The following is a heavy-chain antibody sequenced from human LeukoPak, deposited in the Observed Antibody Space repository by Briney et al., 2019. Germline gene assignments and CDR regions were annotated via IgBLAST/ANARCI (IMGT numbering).Heavy chain of an antibody. CDR1: GFSFSSYE. Sequence: PGGSLRLSCAASGFSFSSYEMNWVRQAPGKGLEGVSYISASGTTIYYADSVKGRFTISRDNAEKSLYLQMNSMRAEDTAGYYCARDATTHTIGWYDDAFEIWGHGTMVTVSS. D-gene: IGHD6-19*01. CDR3: ARDATTHTIGWYDDAFEI. J-gene: IGHJ3*02. CDR2: ISASGTTI. V-gene: IGHV3-48*03.